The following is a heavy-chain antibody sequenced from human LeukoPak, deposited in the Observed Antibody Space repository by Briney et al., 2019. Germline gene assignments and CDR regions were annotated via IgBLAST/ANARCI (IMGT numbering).Heavy chain of an antibody. CDR1: GYTLTELS. CDR2: FDPEDGET. D-gene: IGHD3-3*01. V-gene: IGHV1-24*01. CDR3: ATDISGLRFLEWLPFY. Sequence: ASVRVSCKVSGYTLTELSMHWVRQAPGKGLEWMGGFDPEDGETIYAQKFQGRVTMTEDTSTDTAYMELSSLRSEDTAVYYCATDISGLRFLEWLPFYWGQGTLVTVSS. J-gene: IGHJ4*02.